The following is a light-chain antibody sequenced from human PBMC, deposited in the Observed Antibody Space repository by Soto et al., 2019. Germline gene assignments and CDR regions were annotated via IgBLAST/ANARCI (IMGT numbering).Light chain of an antibody. CDR1: SSDVGGYKY. CDR3: SSYTSTSTLV. Sequence: QSALTQPASVSGSPGQSINISCTGTSSDVGGYKYVSWYQQHPGKAPKLMIYDVTNRPSGVSNRFSASKSGNSASLTISGLQAEDEADYYCSSYTSTSTLVFGGGTKLTVL. V-gene: IGLV2-14*03. J-gene: IGLJ3*02. CDR2: DVT.